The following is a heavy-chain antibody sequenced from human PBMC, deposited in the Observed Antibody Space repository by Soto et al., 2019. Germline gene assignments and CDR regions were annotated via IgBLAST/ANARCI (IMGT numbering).Heavy chain of an antibody. D-gene: IGHD3-9*01. CDR1: GFTFDDYA. CDR3: AKDGKSGGLDDILTGPLLYYFDY. J-gene: IGHJ4*02. V-gene: IGHV3-9*01. CDR2: ISWNSGSI. Sequence: SLRLSCAASGFTFDDYAMHWVRQAPGKGLEWVSGISWNSGSIGYADSVKGRFTISRDNAKNSLYLQMNSLRAEDTALYYCAKDGKSGGLDDILTGPLLYYFDYWGQVTLVTVSS.